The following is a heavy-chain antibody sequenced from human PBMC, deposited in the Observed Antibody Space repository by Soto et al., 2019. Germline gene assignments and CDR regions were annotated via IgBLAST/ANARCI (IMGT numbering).Heavy chain of an antibody. CDR2: IYYSGIA. CDR3: ARDRHNSGY. V-gene: IGHV4-59*01. Sequence: SETLSLTCTVSGGSITNYYWSWFRQPPGKGLEWIGYIYYSGIANYNPSLKSRVTISVDPSKNQFSLKLRSVTSADTAVYYCARDRHNSGYWGQGTLVTVSS. D-gene: IGHD6-19*01. CDR1: GGSITNYY. J-gene: IGHJ4*02.